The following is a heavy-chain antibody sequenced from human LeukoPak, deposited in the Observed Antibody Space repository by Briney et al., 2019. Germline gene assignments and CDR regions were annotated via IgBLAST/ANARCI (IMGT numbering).Heavy chain of an antibody. D-gene: IGHD6-19*01. CDR3: ARTKPGIAVAGTNDY. CDR1: GFTFSSYA. V-gene: IGHV3-23*01. Sequence: PGGSLRLSCAASGFTFSSYAMSWVRQAPGKGLEWVSAISGSGGSTYYADSVKGRFTISRDNAKNSLYLQMNSLRAEDTAVYYCARTKPGIAVAGTNDYWGQGTLVTVSS. J-gene: IGHJ4*02. CDR2: ISGSGGST.